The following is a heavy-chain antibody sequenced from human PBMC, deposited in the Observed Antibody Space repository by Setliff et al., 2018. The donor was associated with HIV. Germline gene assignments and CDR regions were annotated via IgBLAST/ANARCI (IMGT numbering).Heavy chain of an antibody. Sequence: SETLSLTCTVSGGSISSGSYYWSWIRQPAGKGLEWIGRISTSGSTNYNPSLKSRVTLSVDTSKNQFSLKLSSVIAADTALYYCARLDCSSSSGFVDYWGQGTLVTVSS. CDR3: ARLDCSSSSGFVDY. CDR2: ISTSGST. V-gene: IGHV4-61*02. CDR1: GGSISSGSYY. D-gene: IGHD2-2*01. J-gene: IGHJ4*02.